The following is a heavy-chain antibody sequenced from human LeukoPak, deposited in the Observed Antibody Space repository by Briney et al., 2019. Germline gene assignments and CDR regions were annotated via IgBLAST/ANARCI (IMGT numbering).Heavy chain of an antibody. J-gene: IGHJ6*02. CDR1: GFTFSSYS. CDR2: ITLSSTNI. CDR3: ARGRSMDV. V-gene: IGHV3-48*02. Sequence: GGSLRLSCAASGFTFSSYSMNWVRQAPGKGMEWVSYITLSSTNISYANSVKGRFNISRDNAKNSLYLEVSSLRDEDTAVSYCARGRSMDVWGQGTMVTVSS.